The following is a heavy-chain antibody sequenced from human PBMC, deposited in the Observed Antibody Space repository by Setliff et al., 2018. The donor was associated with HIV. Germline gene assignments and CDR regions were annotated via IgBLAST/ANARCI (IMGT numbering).Heavy chain of an antibody. CDR1: GFSFSNYW. CDR2: INSDGSTT. Sequence: GGSLRLSCAASGFSFSNYWMHWVRQGPGKGLVWVSRINSDGSTTGYADSVTGRFTISRDSAKNTLYLQMNRLRAEDTAVYYCARVCEASAQNRCMNVWGQGTTVTVSS. J-gene: IGHJ6*02. CDR3: ARVCEASAQNRCMNV. D-gene: IGHD6-13*01. V-gene: IGHV3-74*01.